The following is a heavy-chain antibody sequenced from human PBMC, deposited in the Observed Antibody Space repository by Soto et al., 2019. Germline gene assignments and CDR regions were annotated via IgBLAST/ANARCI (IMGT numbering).Heavy chain of an antibody. CDR2: IAYTGIT. J-gene: IGHJ4*02. Sequence: QVHLQESGPGLLKPSETLSLTCSVSGGPIRSNYLSWVRQAPGKGLEWIAYIAYTGITGYNPSLRSRVTISGDTSQNVFSLKMTSVTAADTAVYYCAREGFSGYEALAYWGQGILVTVSS. D-gene: IGHD5-12*01. V-gene: IGHV4-59*01. CDR3: AREGFSGYEALAY. CDR1: GGPIRSNY.